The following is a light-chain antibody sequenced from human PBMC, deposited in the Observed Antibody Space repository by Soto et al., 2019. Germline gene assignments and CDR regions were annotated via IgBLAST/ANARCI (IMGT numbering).Light chain of an antibody. CDR2: EVT. V-gene: IGLV2-14*01. J-gene: IGLJ1*01. CDR3: SSYTNINPRACV. Sequence: QSALTQPASVSGSPGQSITISCTGTSGDIGSYNRVSWYQQHPGKAPKLIIYEVTDRPSGVSNRFSGSKSGNTASLTISGLQAEDEAEYYCSSYTNINPRACVSGNGTKVTVL. CDR1: SGDIGSYNR.